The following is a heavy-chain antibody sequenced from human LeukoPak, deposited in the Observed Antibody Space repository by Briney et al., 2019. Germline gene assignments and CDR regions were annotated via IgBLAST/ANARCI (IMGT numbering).Heavy chain of an antibody. V-gene: IGHV3-66*01. J-gene: IGHJ4*02. CDR1: GFTVSSNY. CDR2: IYSGGST. D-gene: IGHD3-3*01. CDR3: ASSSPSITIFGVVITTPDY. Sequence: GGSLRLSCAASGFTVSSNYMSWVRQAPGKGLEWVSVIYSGGSTYYADSVKGRFTISRDNSKNTLYLQMNSLRAEDTAVYYCASSSPSITIFGVVITTPDYWGQGTLVTVSS.